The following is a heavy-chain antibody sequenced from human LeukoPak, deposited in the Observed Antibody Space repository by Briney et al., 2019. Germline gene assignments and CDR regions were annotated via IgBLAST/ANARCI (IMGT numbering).Heavy chain of an antibody. J-gene: IGHJ6*03. CDR3: ATHSPEWRYSGYYNYYYIDV. Sequence: ASVKVSCKASGFTFTSYYMHWVRQAPGQGLEWMAIINPSGGSTSYAQKFQGRVTMTRDTSTSTVYMELSSLRSEDTAVYYCATHSPEWRYSGYYNYYYIDVWGKGTTVTVSS. CDR2: INPSGGST. D-gene: IGHD5-12*01. V-gene: IGHV1-46*01. CDR1: GFTFTSYY.